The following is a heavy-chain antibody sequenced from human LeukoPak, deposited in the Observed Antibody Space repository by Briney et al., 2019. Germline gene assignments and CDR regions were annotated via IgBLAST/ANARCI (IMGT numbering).Heavy chain of an antibody. CDR1: GFSLSTSGVG. CDR2: IYWDDDK. J-gene: IGHJ4*02. CDR3: AHSVGFTIFEYRYYFDY. D-gene: IGHD3-9*01. V-gene: IGHV2-5*02. Sequence: SGPTLVNPTQTLTLTCTFSGFSLSTSGVGVGWIRQPPGKALEWLALIYWDDDKRYSPSLKSRLTITKDTSKNQVVLRMTNMDPVDTATYCCAHSVGFTIFEYRYYFDYWGQGTLVTVSS.